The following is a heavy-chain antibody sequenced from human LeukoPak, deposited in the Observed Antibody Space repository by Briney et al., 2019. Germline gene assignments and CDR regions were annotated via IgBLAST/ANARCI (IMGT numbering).Heavy chain of an antibody. V-gene: IGHV1-2*02. Sequence: ASVKVSCKASGFTFTAYYMHWVRQAPGQGLEWMGWINPNSGGTNYAQKFQGRVTMTRDTSISTAYMELSRLRSDDTAVYYCARSSIVGYDFWSGYGAPYYFDYWGQGTLVTVSS. J-gene: IGHJ4*02. CDR1: GFTFTAYY. D-gene: IGHD3-3*01. CDR2: INPNSGGT. CDR3: ARSSIVGYDFWSGYGAPYYFDY.